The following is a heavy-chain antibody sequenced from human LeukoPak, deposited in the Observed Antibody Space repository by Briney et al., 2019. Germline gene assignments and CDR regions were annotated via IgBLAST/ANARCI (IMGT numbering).Heavy chain of an antibody. J-gene: IGHJ4*02. D-gene: IGHD3-22*01. Sequence: GGSLRLSCAATGFTFSDYYMSWIRQAPGKGLEWVSYISRSSGSIYYADSVKGRFTISRDNAKNSLYLQMNSLRAEDTAVYYCAREYYYDSSGTNFDYWGQGTLVTVSS. CDR3: AREYYYDSSGTNFDY. CDR2: ISRSSGSI. V-gene: IGHV3-11*04. CDR1: GFTFSDYY.